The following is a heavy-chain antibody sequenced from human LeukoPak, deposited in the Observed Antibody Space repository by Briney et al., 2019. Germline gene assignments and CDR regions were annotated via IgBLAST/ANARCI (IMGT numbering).Heavy chain of an antibody. CDR1: GYTFTSYD. V-gene: IGHV1-2*02. Sequence: GASVKVSCKASGYTFTSYDINWVRQATGQGLEWMGWINPNSGDTNSAQKFQGRVTMTRDTSISTAYMELSRLRSDDTAVYYCARDGGLDYWGQGTLVTVSS. CDR2: INPNSGDT. D-gene: IGHD3-16*01. J-gene: IGHJ4*02. CDR3: ARDGGLDY.